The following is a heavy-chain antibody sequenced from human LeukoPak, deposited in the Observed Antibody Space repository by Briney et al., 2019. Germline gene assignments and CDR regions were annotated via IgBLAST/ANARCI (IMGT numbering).Heavy chain of an antibody. CDR3: AGHARGSYLVY. CDR2: ISSTSPRAI. Sequence: GGSLRLSCAASGFTFSDYYMSWIRQAPGKGLEWVSLISSTSPRAISYGDSVKGRFTTSRDDAKDSLFLQMNNLRVEDTAMYHCAGHARGSYLVYWGQGILVTVSA. D-gene: IGHD6-6*01. V-gene: IGHV3-11*01. CDR1: GFTFSDYY. J-gene: IGHJ4*02.